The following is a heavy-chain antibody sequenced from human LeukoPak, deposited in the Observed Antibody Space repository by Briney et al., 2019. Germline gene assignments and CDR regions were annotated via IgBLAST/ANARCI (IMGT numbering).Heavy chain of an antibody. V-gene: IGHV3-48*03. CDR2: ISSSGSTI. J-gene: IGHJ6*04. CDR1: GFTFSSYE. CDR3: AELGITMIGGV. D-gene: IGHD3-10*02. Sequence: GGSLRLSCAASGFTFSSYEMNWVRQAPGKGLEWVSYISSSGSTIYYADSVKGRFTISRDNAKNSLYLQMNSLRAEDTAVYYWAELGITMIGGVWGKGTTVTISS.